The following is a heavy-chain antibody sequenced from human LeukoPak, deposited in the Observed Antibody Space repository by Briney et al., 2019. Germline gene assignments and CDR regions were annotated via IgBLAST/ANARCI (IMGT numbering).Heavy chain of an antibody. CDR3: VPSNDYYYYFDY. CDR1: GYTFTGYY. V-gene: IGHV1-2*02. Sequence: ASVKVSCKASGYTFTGYYMHWVRQAPGQGLEWMGWINPNRGGTNYAQKFQGRVTMTRDTSISTAYMELRRLTSDDTAVYYCVPSNDYYYYFDYWGQGTMVTVSS. D-gene: IGHD3-22*01. CDR2: INPNRGGT. J-gene: IGHJ4*02.